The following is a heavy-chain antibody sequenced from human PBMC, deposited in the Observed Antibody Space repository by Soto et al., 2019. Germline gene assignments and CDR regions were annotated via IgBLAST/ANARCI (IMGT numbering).Heavy chain of an antibody. Sequence: SETLSLTCAVYGGSFSGYYWSWIRQPPGKGLEWIGEINQSGSTNYNPSLKSRVTISVDTSKNQFSLKLSSVTAADTAVYYCARGSRHKLVRRDWLDPWGQGTLVTVSS. CDR2: INQSGST. CDR1: GGSFSGYY. CDR3: ARGSRHKLVRRDWLDP. V-gene: IGHV4-34*01. J-gene: IGHJ5*02. D-gene: IGHD6-13*01.